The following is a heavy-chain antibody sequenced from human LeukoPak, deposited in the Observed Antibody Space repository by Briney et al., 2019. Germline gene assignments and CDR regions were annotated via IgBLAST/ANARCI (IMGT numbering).Heavy chain of an antibody. V-gene: IGHV3-30*19. J-gene: IGHJ6*03. Sequence: PGGSLRLSCAASGFTFSRYGMHWVRQAPGKGQEWVAVISYDGSNKYYADSVKGRFTISRDNSKNTLYLQMNSLRAEDTAVYYCARDPIAVAGTYYYYYMDVWGKGTTVTVSS. CDR2: ISYDGSNK. D-gene: IGHD6-19*01. CDR3: ARDPIAVAGTYYYYYMDV. CDR1: GFTFSRYG.